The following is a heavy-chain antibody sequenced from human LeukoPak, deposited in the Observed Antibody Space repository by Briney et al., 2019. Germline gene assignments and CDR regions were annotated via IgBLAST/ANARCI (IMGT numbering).Heavy chain of an antibody. J-gene: IGHJ4*02. CDR2: IYSGGST. D-gene: IGHD3-3*01. Sequence: PGGSLRLSCAASGFTFSSYAMHWVRQAPGKGLEWVSVIYSGGSTYYADSVKGRFTISRDNSKNTLYLQMNSLRAEDTAVYYCAKEGDTYYDFWSGYAMDNWGQGTLVTVSS. CDR1: GFTFSSYA. V-gene: IGHV3-NL1*01. CDR3: AKEGDTYYDFWSGYAMDN.